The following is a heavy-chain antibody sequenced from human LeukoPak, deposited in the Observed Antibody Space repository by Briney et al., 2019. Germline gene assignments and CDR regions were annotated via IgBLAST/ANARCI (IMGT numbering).Heavy chain of an antibody. J-gene: IGHJ4*02. CDR2: IYYSGST. CDR1: GGSVSSGSYY. D-gene: IGHD6-19*01. V-gene: IGHV4-61*01. CDR3: ARAYSSGWYVLDY. Sequence: SETLSLTCTVSGGSVSSGSYYWSWIRQPPGKGLEWIGYIYYSGSTNYNPSLKSRVTISVDTSKNQFSLKLSSVTAADTAAYYCARAYSSGWYVLDYWGQGTLVTVSS.